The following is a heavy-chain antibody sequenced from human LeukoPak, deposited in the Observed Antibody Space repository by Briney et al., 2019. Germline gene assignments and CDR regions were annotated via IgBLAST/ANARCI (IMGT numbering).Heavy chain of an antibody. J-gene: IGHJ3*02. D-gene: IGHD6-13*01. CDR3: ARHVGNSWYVAFDI. CDR2: IYYSDNT. CDR1: GDSISNYY. Sequence: SETLSLTCAVSGDSISNYYWSWIRQPPGKGLEWIGYIYYSDNTDYNPSLKSRVSISVDTSKNQFSLKLSSVTAADTAVYYCARHVGNSWYVAFDIWGQGTLVTVSS. V-gene: IGHV4-59*08.